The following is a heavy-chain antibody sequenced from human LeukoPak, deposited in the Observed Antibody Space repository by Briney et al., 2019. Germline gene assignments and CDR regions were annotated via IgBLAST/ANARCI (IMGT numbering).Heavy chain of an antibody. Sequence: GASVTVSCKAFGYIFTTYYVHWVRQAPGQGLEWMGEINSSGGSTNYAQQFQARVTMTRDTSTRTVYMELSSLRSEDTAVYYCARALSDSSGYPWGQGTLGPVS. CDR1: GYIFTTYY. J-gene: IGHJ5*02. D-gene: IGHD3-22*01. CDR3: ARALSDSSGYP. CDR2: INSSGGST. V-gene: IGHV1-46*01.